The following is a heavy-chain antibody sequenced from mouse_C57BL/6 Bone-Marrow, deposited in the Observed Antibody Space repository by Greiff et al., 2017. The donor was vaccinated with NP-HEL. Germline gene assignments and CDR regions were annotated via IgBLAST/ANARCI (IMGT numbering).Heavy chain of an antibody. V-gene: IGHV1-20*01. D-gene: IGHD2-3*01. Sequence: EVQLQESGPELVKPGDSVKISCKASGYSFTGYFMNWVMQSHGKSLEWIGRINPYNGDTFYNQKFKGKATLTVDKSSSTAHMELRSLTSEDSAVYYCARSGWSGAMDYWGQGTSVTVSS. CDR2: INPYNGDT. J-gene: IGHJ4*01. CDR1: GYSFTGYF. CDR3: ARSGWSGAMDY.